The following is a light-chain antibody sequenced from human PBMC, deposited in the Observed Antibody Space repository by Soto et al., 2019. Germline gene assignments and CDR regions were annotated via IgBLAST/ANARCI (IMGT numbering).Light chain of an antibody. J-gene: IGKJ1*01. CDR3: LQACTFPRT. CDR2: TAS. CDR1: RDIGDR. V-gene: IGKV1-12*01. Sequence: DIQKTQSPSSVSASVGGRVTISRLSSRDIGDRLAWFRHKPGKAPQLLIQTASTLVRETPSRFSGSGSGTDFLLTINNLQPEDFATYYCLQACTFPRTFGQGSKV.